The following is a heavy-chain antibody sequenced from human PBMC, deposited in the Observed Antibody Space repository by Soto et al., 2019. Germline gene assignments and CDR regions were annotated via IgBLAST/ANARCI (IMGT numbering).Heavy chain of an antibody. J-gene: IGHJ6*02. CDR3: ARGQNVVGKYYYSYGMDV. CDR2: IIPIFGTA. Sequence: GASVKVSCKASGGTFSSYAISWVRQAPGQGLEWMGGIIPIFGTANYAQKFQGRVTITADESTSTAYMELSSLRSEDTAVYYCARGQNVVGKYYYSYGMDVWGQGTTVTV. V-gene: IGHV1-69*13. CDR1: GGTFSSYA. D-gene: IGHD2-15*01.